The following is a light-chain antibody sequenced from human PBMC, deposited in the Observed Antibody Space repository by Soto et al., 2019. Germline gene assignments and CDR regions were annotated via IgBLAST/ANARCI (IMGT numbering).Light chain of an antibody. Sequence: DIQMTQSPSSLSASVGDRVTITCRASPSIGTYLNWYQHKLGKAPKLLIYAASSLQGGVPSRFTGSGSGTDFTLTINSLQPEDFATDFCQQSYSIPITFGQGTRLEIK. V-gene: IGKV1-39*01. CDR2: AAS. CDR3: QQSYSIPIT. CDR1: PSIGTY. J-gene: IGKJ5*01.